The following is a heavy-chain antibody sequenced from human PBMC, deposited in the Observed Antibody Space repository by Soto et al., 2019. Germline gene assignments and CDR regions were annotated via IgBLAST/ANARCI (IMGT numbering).Heavy chain of an antibody. V-gene: IGHV1-46*01. D-gene: IGHD3-3*02. Sequence: QVQLVQSGAEVKKPGASVKLSCKASGYTFTNYYIHWVRQPPGQGLEWMAIIKPNGGSTNYAQKFQGRVPLARDTSTSTVYMDMSSLRSEDTSVYYCARGLAGGDYWGQGTLVTFSS. CDR1: GYTFTNYY. CDR2: IKPNGGST. J-gene: IGHJ4*02. CDR3: ARGLAGGDY.